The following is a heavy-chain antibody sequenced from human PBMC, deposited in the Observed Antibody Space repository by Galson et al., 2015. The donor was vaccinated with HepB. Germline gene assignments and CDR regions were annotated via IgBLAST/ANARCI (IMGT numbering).Heavy chain of an antibody. CDR3: ARGQVRWYFDL. V-gene: IGHV1-18*04. Sequence: QSGAEVKKPGASVKVSCKASGYSFRNYGISWVRQAPGQGLEWMAWISTDTGDTNYAQKFQDRVTMTTDSFTTTAYMELRSLRSDDTAVYYCARGQVRWYFDLWGRGTLFTVSS. CDR2: ISTDTGDT. J-gene: IGHJ2*01. CDR1: GYSFRNYG.